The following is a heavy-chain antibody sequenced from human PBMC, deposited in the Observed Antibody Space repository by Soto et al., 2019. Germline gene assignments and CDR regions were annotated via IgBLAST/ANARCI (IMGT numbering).Heavy chain of an antibody. CDR2: ISYDGSNK. CDR1: GFTFSSYG. J-gene: IGHJ4*02. Sequence: QVQLVESGGGVVQPGRSLRLSCAASGFTFSSYGMHWVRQAPGKGLEWVAVISYDGSNKYYADSVKGRFTISRDNSKNTLYLQMNSLRAEDTAVYYCANDVRPGYSSSWYLGYWGQGTLVTVSS. V-gene: IGHV3-30*18. CDR3: ANDVRPGYSSSWYLGY. D-gene: IGHD6-13*01.